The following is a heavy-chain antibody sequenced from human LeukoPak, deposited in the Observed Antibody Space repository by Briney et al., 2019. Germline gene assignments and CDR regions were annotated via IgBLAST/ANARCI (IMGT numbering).Heavy chain of an antibody. D-gene: IGHD6-19*01. CDR1: RFTFSSYW. J-gene: IGHJ6*03. CDR3: ARLFSSGWYRAYYYMDV. Sequence: GGSLRLSCAASRFTFSSYWMSWVRQAPGKGLEWVANIKQDGSEKYYVDSVKGRFTISRDNAKNSLYLQMISLRAEDTAVYYCARLFSSGWYRAYYYMDVWGKGTTVTVSS. CDR2: IKQDGSEK. V-gene: IGHV3-7*01.